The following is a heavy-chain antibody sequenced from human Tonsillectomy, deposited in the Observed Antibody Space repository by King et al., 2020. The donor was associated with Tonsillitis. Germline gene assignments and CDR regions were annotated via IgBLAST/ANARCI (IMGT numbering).Heavy chain of an antibody. Sequence: QVQLVQSGAEVKKPGSSVKVSCKASGGIFSNYGINWVRQAPGQGLEWVGTIIPIFGRTNYAQKIQDRVTITADESTSTAYMELSSLRSEDTAVYYCSALWTTVITTNDALDIWGQGTMVTVSS. CDR3: SALWTTVITTNDALDI. CDR2: IIPIFGRT. J-gene: IGHJ3*02. CDR1: GGIFSNYG. D-gene: IGHD4-23*01. V-gene: IGHV1-69*18.